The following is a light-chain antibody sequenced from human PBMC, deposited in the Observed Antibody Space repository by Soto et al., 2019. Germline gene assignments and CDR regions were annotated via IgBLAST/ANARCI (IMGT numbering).Light chain of an antibody. CDR2: KAS. CDR3: QQYNSYPLT. Sequence: DIQMTQSPSILSASVGDRVTITCRASQSIGSWLAWYQQKPGQAPNLLIYKASNLESGVPSRFSGSGSGTEFTLTIISLQPDDFATYYCQQYNSYPLTFGGGTKVDIK. V-gene: IGKV1-5*03. CDR1: QSIGSW. J-gene: IGKJ4*01.